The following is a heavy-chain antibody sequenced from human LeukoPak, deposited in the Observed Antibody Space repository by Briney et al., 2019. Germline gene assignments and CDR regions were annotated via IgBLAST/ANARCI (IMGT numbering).Heavy chain of an antibody. D-gene: IGHD5-12*01. Sequence: GGSLRLSCAASGFTFSSYAMSWVRQAPGKGLEWVSAISGSGGSTYYADSVKGRFTISRDNSKNTLYLQMNSLRAEDTAVYYCARRGYSGYDLFPFDYWGQGTLVTVSS. J-gene: IGHJ4*02. CDR2: ISGSGGST. CDR1: GFTFSSYA. V-gene: IGHV3-23*01. CDR3: ARRGYSGYDLFPFDY.